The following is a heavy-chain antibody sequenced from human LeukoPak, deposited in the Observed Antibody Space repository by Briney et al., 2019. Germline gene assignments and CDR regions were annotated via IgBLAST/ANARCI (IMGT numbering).Heavy chain of an antibody. D-gene: IGHD6-25*01. J-gene: IGHJ4*02. CDR3: ARAGGVKTAALDLDY. Sequence: PSETLSLTCTVSGYSISSGYYWGWIRQPPGKGLEWIGNIYYSGSANHNPSLKSRVTISRDTSKNQFSLKLTSVTTADTAVYYCARAGGVKTAALDLDYWGQGTLVTVSS. CDR1: GYSISSGYY. V-gene: IGHV4-38-2*02. CDR2: IYYSGSA.